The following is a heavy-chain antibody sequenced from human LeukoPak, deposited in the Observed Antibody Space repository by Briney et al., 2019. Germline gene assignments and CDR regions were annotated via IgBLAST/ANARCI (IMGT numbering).Heavy chain of an antibody. Sequence: ASVKVSCKASGYTFTGYYTHWVRQAPGQGLEWMGWINPNSGGTNYAQKFQGRVTMTRDTSISTAYMELSRLRSDDTAVYYCARRGTTLGYWFDPWGQGTLVTVSS. J-gene: IGHJ5*02. V-gene: IGHV1-2*02. CDR3: ARRGTTLGYWFDP. CDR2: INPNSGGT. CDR1: GYTFTGYY. D-gene: IGHD2-2*01.